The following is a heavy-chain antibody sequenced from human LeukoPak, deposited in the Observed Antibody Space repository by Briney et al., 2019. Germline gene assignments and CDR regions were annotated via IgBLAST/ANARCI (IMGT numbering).Heavy chain of an antibody. J-gene: IGHJ4*02. CDR1: GFTLSSYA. Sequence: GRSLRLSCAASGFTLSSYAMHWVRQAPGKGLEWVAVISYDGSNKYYADSVKGRFTISRDNSKNTLYLQMNSLRAEDTAVYYCASPLIVGATTGYFDYWGQGTLVTVSS. CDR3: ASPLIVGATTGYFDY. D-gene: IGHD1-26*01. CDR2: ISYDGSNK. V-gene: IGHV3-30-3*01.